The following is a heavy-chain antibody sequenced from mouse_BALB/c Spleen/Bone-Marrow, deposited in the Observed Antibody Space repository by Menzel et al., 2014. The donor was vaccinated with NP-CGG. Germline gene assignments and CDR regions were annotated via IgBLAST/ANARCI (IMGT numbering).Heavy chain of an antibody. V-gene: IGHV1S81*02. Sequence: VQLQESGAELVKPGASVKLSCKASGYTFTSYYMYWVKQRPGQGLEWIGEINPSNGGTNFNEKFKSKATLTVDKSSSTAYMQLISLTFEDSAIYYCTRPYYGYVGYAYWGQGTQVTVSA. D-gene: IGHD1-2*01. CDR3: TRPYYGYVGYAY. CDR1: GYTFTSYY. J-gene: IGHJ3*01. CDR2: INPSNGGT.